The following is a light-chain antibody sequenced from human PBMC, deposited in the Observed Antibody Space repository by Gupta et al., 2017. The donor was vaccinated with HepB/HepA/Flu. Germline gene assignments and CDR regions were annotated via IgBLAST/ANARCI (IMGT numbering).Light chain of an antibody. CDR2: DNN. Sequence: QSVLTQPPSVSAAPGQKVTISCSGSSYNIGNNYVSWYQQLPGTAPKLLIYDNNKRPSGIPDRFSGSKSGTSATPGTTGLQNGEEDDDYCGKSDRSMSAAVFGGGTKLTVL. CDR3: GKSDRSMSAAV. V-gene: IGLV1-51*01. J-gene: IGLJ3*02. CDR1: SYNIGNNY.